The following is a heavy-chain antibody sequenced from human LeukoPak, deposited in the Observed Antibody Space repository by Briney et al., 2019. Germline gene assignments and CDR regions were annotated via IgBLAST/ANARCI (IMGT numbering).Heavy chain of an antibody. V-gene: IGHV1-69*04. CDR2: IIPILGIA. CDR1: GGTFSSYA. D-gene: IGHD1-7*01. J-gene: IGHJ5*02. Sequence: SVKVSCEASGGTFSSYAISWVRQAPGQGLEWMGRIIPILGIANYAQKFQGRVTITADKSTSTAYMELSSLRSEDTAVYYCARDTNWNYPDWFDPWGQGTLVTVSS. CDR3: ARDTNWNYPDWFDP.